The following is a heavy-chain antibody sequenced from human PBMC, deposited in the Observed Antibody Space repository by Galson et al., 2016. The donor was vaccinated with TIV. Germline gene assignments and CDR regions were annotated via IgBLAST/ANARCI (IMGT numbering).Heavy chain of an antibody. CDR2: ISRSDTTI. CDR1: GFIFNNYE. J-gene: IGHJ4*02. D-gene: IGHD3-22*01. V-gene: IGHV3-48*03. CDR3: ARDLADNSDYYPTPFDF. Sequence: LRLSCAASGFIFNNYEFNWVRQGPGKGLEWVSHISRSDTTIYYADSVKGRFTISRDNARNSLYLQMNSLRAEDTAVYYCARDLADNSDYYPTPFDFWGQGTLVTVSS.